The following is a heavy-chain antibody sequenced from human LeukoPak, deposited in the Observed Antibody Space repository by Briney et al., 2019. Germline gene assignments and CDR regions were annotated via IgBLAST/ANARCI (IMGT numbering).Heavy chain of an antibody. V-gene: IGHV3-30*02. CDR2: IKYDGSRT. J-gene: IGHJ4*02. CDR3: VKDTILTVDSFDY. CDR1: GMTFERHG. D-gene: IGHD3-3*01. Sequence: GGSLILSCAVSGMTFERHGMHWVRQPPGKGLEWLAFIKYDGSRTDYEDSVKGRFTVSRDNSQNTLYLEMNSLRAEDTAVYYCVKDTILTVDSFDYWGQGTLVTVSS.